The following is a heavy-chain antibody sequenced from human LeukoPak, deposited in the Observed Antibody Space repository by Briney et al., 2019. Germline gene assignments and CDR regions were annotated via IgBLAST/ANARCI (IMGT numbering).Heavy chain of an antibody. CDR2: ISSSSSYT. Sequence: AGGSLRLSCAASGFTFSDYYMSWIRQAPGKGLEWVSYISSSSSYTNYADSVKGRFTISRDNAKNSLYLQMNSLRAEDTAVYYCARGLQVVVADYYYYYGMDVWGQGTTVTVSS. D-gene: IGHD2-15*01. CDR1: GFTFSDYY. J-gene: IGHJ6*02. CDR3: ARGLQVVVADYYYYYGMDV. V-gene: IGHV3-11*05.